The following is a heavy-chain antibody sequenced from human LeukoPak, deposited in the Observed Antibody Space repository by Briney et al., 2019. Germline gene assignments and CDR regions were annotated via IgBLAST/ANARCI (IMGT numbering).Heavy chain of an antibody. CDR1: GFTFSNYW. V-gene: IGHV3-74*01. CDR3: VRRSHDFDY. J-gene: IGHJ4*02. CDR2: INSDGSST. Sequence: GGSLRLSCAASGFTFSNYWMHWVRQAPGKGLVWVSRINSDGSSTNYADSVKGRFTISRDNAKNTLYLQMNSLRDEDTAVFFCVRRSHDFDYWGQGTLVTVSS.